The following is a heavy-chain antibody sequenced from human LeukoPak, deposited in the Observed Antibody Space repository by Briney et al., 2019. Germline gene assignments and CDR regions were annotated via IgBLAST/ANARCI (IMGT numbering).Heavy chain of an antibody. CDR3: ATRPARGSGPYYPYFDY. CDR2: IYYSGST. Sequence: SETLSLTCTVSGGSISSSSYYWDWIRQPPGKGLEWIGYIYYSGSTNYNPSLKSRVTISVDTSKTQFSLKLTSVTAADTAVYYCATRPARGSGPYYPYFDYWGQGTLVTVSS. J-gene: IGHJ4*02. CDR1: GGSISSSSYY. D-gene: IGHD3-22*01. V-gene: IGHV4-61*05.